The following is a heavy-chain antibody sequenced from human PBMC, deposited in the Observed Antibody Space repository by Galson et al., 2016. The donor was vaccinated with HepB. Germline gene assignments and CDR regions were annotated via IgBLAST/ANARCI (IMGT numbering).Heavy chain of an antibody. V-gene: IGHV4-39*01. J-gene: IGHJ3*01. CDR2: IYYSGST. Sequence: SETLSLTCIVSGGSISSSSYYWVWIRQPPGKGLEWIGSIYYSGSTYYYPTLKSRVTISVDTSKNQFSLNLTSVTAADTALYYCARHGSGTSAWGAFDLWGQGTMVTVSS. D-gene: IGHD3-10*01. CDR1: GGSISSSSYY. CDR3: ARHGSGTSAWGAFDL.